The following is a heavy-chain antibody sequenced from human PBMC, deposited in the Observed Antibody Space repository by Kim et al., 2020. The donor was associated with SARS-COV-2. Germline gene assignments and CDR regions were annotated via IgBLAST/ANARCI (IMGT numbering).Heavy chain of an antibody. CDR3: AKDKGNAGDCCPYDYYY. D-gene: IGHD2-21*02. J-gene: IGHJ6*03. V-gene: IGHV3-43*02. Sequence: GGSLRLSCAASGFTFGDYAMHWVRQAPGKGLEWVSLISSDGNSSSNAYSVTVRISITSDNSETSQYLHLHSLRTKTKAMSDCAKDKGNAGDCCPYDYYY. CDR2: ISSDGNSS. CDR1: GFTFGDYA.